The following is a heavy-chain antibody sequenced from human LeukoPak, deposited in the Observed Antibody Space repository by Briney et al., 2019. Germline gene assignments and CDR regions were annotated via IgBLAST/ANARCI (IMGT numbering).Heavy chain of an antibody. CDR3: ARLFYGSGSRYFDS. Sequence: PSETLSLTCTVSGGSINTYYWSWLRQSAGKGLEWIGRIYTSGSTNYSPSLKSRVTMSVDTSENQFPLKLSSVTAADTAVYYCARLFYGSGSRYFDSWGQGTLVTVSS. V-gene: IGHV4-4*07. CDR2: IYTSGST. CDR1: GGSINTYY. D-gene: IGHD3-10*01. J-gene: IGHJ4*02.